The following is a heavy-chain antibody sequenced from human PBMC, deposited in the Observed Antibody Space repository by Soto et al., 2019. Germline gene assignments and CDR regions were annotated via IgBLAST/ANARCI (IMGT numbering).Heavy chain of an antibody. J-gene: IGHJ4*02. CDR2: ISYDGNNK. V-gene: IGHV3-30*03. D-gene: IGHD3-10*01. CDR1: GFTFKSSG. Sequence: QVQLVESGGGVVQPGRSLRLSCVASGFTFKSSGMHWVRQAPGKGLEWVSVISYDGNNKYYAVSVKGRFTISRDNSKNTLHLQMNSVRVDDTAVYHCVSRSVAVRPGDHWGQGTLVTVSS. CDR3: VSRSVAVRPGDH.